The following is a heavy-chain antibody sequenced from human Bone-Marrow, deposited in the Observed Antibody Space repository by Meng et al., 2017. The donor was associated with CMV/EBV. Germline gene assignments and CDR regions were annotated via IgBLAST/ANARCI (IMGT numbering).Heavy chain of an antibody. CDR3: ARDHCSSTSCYIGGWFDP. Sequence: ASVKVSCKASGYSFTGYYMHWVRQAPGQGLEWMGRINSNSDDTNYAQKFQGRVTMTRDTSISTAYMELSRLTSDDTAVYYCARDHCSSTSCYIGGWFDPWGQGTLVTVSS. V-gene: IGHV1-2*02. CDR2: INSNSDDT. D-gene: IGHD2-2*01. J-gene: IGHJ5*02. CDR1: GYSFTGYY.